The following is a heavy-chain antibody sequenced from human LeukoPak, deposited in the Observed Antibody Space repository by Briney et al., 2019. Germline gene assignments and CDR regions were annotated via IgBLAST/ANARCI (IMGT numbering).Heavy chain of an antibody. CDR3: ARGSTWSDY. D-gene: IGHD6-13*01. CDR2: IYHSGGT. J-gene: IGHJ4*02. Sequence: GSLRLSCGASGSTFSSYSMNWVRQPPGKGLEWIGEIYHSGGTNYNPSLKSRVTISADKSRNQFSLKLNSVTAADTAVYYCARGSTWSDYWGQGTLVTVSS. V-gene: IGHV4-4*02. CDR1: GSTFSSYS.